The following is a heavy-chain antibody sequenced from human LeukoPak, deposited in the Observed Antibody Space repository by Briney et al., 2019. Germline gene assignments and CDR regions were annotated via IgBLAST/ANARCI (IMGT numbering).Heavy chain of an antibody. J-gene: IGHJ6*03. CDR1: GFTLSSHS. CDR3: AKARVSGWYVSHYYYYMDV. CDR2: ISGSGGST. D-gene: IGHD6-19*01. V-gene: IGHV3-23*01. Sequence: PGGSLRLSCAASGFTLSSHSMNWVRQAPGKGLEWVSAISGSGGSTYYADSVKGRFTISRDNSKNTLYLQMNSLRAEDTAVYYCAKARVSGWYVSHYYYYMDVWGKGTTVTVSS.